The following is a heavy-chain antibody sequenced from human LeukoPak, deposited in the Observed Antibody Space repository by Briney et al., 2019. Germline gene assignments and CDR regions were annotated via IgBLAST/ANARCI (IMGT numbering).Heavy chain of an antibody. Sequence: SETLSLTCTVSGGSISSSSYYWGWIRQPPGKGLEWIGNIYYSGSTYYNPSLKSRVTISLDTSKNQFSLKLNSVTAADTAVYYCARVVAAAGNNWFDPWGQGTLVTVSS. D-gene: IGHD6-13*01. V-gene: IGHV4-39*07. CDR1: GGSISSSSYY. CDR2: IYYSGST. J-gene: IGHJ5*02. CDR3: ARVVAAAGNNWFDP.